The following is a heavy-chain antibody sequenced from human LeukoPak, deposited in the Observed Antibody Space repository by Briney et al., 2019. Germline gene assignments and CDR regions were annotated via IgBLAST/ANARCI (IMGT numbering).Heavy chain of an antibody. V-gene: IGHV3-48*03. CDR2: ISNTGNTI. J-gene: IGHJ4*02. D-gene: IGHD6-19*01. Sequence: GGSLRVSCTTSEFAFSSYEMNWIRQAPGKGLEWVSYISNTGNTIYYADSVKGRFTISRDNAKNSLYLQMNSLRVEDTALYYCAGGLGSGWRYWGQGTLVTVSS. CDR3: AGGLGSGWRY. CDR1: EFAFSSYE.